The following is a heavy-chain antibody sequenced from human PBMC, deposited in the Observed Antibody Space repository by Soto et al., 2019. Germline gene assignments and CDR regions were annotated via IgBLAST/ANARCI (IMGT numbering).Heavy chain of an antibody. V-gene: IGHV1-2*02. J-gene: IGHJ4*02. CDR1: GYTFTGYY. CDR3: ARGPLFGVVINYYFDY. CDR2: INPNSGGT. Sequence: ASVKVSCKASGYTFTGYYMHWVRQAPGQGLEWMGWINPNSGGTNYAQKFRGRVTMTRDTSISTAYMELSRLRSDDTAVYYCARGPLFGVVINYYFDYWGQGTLVTVSS. D-gene: IGHD3-3*01.